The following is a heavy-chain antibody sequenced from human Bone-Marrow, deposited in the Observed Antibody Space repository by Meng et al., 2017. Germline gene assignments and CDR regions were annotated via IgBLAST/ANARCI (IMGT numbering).Heavy chain of an antibody. CDR1: GGSFSAYD. V-gene: IGHV4-34*01. CDR2: INHSGST. D-gene: IGHD1-14*01. CDR3: AGDPTGGEDHQRV. J-gene: IGHJ4*02. Sequence: QVQVQQWGAGLLKPSETLSLTCAFYGGSFSAYDWSWIRQPPGKGLEWLGQINHSGSTNDNPSLKSRVTISIDTSRNQLSLKLSSVTAADTAVYYCAGDPTGGEDHQRVWGQGTLVTVSS.